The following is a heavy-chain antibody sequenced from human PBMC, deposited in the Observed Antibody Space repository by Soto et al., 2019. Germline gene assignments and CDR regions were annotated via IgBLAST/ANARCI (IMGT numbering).Heavy chain of an antibody. J-gene: IGHJ4*02. D-gene: IGHD5-12*01. CDR1: GFTFSSYG. CDR2: IWYDGSNK. Sequence: GGSLRLSCAASGFTFSSYGMHWVRQAPGKGLEWVAVIWYDGSNKYYADSVKGRFTISRDNSKNTLYLQMNSLRAEDTAVYYCARGPQGIIREYSGYDQGDYWGQGTLVTVSS. V-gene: IGHV3-33*01. CDR3: ARGPQGIIREYSGYDQGDY.